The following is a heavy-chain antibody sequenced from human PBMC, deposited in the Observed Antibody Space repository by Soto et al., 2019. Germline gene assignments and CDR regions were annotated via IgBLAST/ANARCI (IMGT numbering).Heavy chain of an antibody. J-gene: IGHJ4*02. V-gene: IGHV4-31*03. Sequence: SETLSLTCTVSGGSISSGGYYWSWIRQHPGKGLEWIGYIYYSGSTYYNLSLKSRVTISVDTSKNQFSLKLSSVTAADTAVYYCARGSMVRGMTMELYYFDYWGQGTLVTVSS. CDR1: GGSISSGGYY. D-gene: IGHD3-10*01. CDR2: IYYSGST. CDR3: ARGSMVRGMTMELYYFDY.